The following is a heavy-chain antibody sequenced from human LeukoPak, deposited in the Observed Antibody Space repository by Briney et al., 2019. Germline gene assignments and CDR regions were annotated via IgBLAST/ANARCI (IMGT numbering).Heavy chain of an antibody. J-gene: IGHJ4*02. V-gene: IGHV3-21*01. CDR2: ISSSSSYI. Sequence: WVSSISSSSSYIYYADSVKGRFTISRDNAKNSLYLQMNSLRAEDTAAYYCASTPSIHYFDYWGQGTLVTVSS. CDR3: ASTPSIHYFDY.